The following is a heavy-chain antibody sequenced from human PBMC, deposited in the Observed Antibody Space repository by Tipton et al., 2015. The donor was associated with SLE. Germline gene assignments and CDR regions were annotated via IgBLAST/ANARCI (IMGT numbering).Heavy chain of an antibody. CDR2: IYYSGST. CDR1: GGFFSSYY. D-gene: IGHD3-10*01. CDR3: ARSYYGSGSYPY. V-gene: IGHV4-59*12. J-gene: IGHJ4*02. Sequence: TLSLTCAVYGGFFSSYYWSWIRQPPGKGLEWIGYIYYSGSTNYNPSLKSRVTISVDTSKNQFSPKLSSVTAADTAVYYCARSYYGSGSYPYWGQGTLVTVSS.